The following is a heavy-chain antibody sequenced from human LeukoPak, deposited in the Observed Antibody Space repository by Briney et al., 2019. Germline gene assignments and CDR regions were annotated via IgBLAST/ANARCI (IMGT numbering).Heavy chain of an antibody. CDR1: GFSFGSYA. CDR3: ARVSSMLRGPLVIYYFDF. CDR2: VRNDGSNK. Sequence: GGSLRLSCVASGFSFGSYAMHWVRQGPDKGLQWVAIVRNDGSNKDYVESVKGRFTISRDNSNNMLYLQMNSLRADDTAVYYCARVSSMLRGPLVIYYFDFWGQGTLVTVSS. V-gene: IGHV3-30*02. D-gene: IGHD3-10*01. J-gene: IGHJ4*02.